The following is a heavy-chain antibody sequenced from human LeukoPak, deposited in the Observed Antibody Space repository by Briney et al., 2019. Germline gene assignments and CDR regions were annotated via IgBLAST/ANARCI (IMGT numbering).Heavy chain of an antibody. V-gene: IGHV1-2*02. CDR2: INPNSGGT. CDR3: ARDLEYGDYVNWFDP. Sequence: ASVTLSCKASGYTFTGYYMHWVRQAPGQGLELMGWINPNSGGTNYAQKFQGRVTMTRDTSISTAYMELSRLRSDDTAVYYCARDLEYGDYVNWFDPWGQGTLVTVSS. CDR1: GYTFTGYY. J-gene: IGHJ5*02. D-gene: IGHD4-17*01.